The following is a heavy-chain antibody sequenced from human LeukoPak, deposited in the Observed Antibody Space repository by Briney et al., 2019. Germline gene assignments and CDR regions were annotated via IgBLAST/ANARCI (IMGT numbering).Heavy chain of an antibody. CDR2: ISLNGGDT. D-gene: IGHD4-17*01. Sequence: QPGGSLRLSCLTSGFTLSTNAMSWVRQAPGKGLEWVAVISLNGGDTNYAGSVKGRFTISRDNSKNTLYLQMNSLRAEDTAAYYCARDPTTRSNRAQFYSDYWGQGTLVIVSS. CDR3: ARDPTTRSNRAQFYSDY. J-gene: IGHJ4*02. V-gene: IGHV3-30*04. CDR1: GFTLSTNA.